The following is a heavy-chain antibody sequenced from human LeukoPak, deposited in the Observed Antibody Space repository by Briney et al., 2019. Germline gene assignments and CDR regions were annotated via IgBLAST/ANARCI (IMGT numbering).Heavy chain of an antibody. Sequence: SETLSLTCTVSGGSVSSGSYYWSWLRQPPGKGLEWIVYIYYSGSTNYNPSLKSRVTISVDTSKNQFSLKLSSVTAADTAVYYCASSRSQGHDYGDYRLGYWGQGTLVTVSS. V-gene: IGHV4-61*01. CDR1: GGSVSSGSYY. CDR2: IYYSGST. CDR3: ASSRSQGHDYGDYRLGY. D-gene: IGHD4-17*01. J-gene: IGHJ4*02.